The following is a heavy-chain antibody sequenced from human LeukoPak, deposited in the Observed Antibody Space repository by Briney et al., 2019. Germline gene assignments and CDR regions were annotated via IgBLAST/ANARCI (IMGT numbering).Heavy chain of an antibody. J-gene: IGHJ4*02. V-gene: IGHV4-59*12. CDR3: ARAAYSGYERGAYFDY. D-gene: IGHD5-12*01. Sequence: KPSETLSLTCTVSGGSISSYYWSWIRQPPGKGLEWIGYIYYSGSTYYNPSLKSRVTISVDTSKNQFSLKLSSVTAADTAVYYCARAAYSGYERGAYFDYWGQGTLVTVSS. CDR1: GGSISSYY. CDR2: IYYSGST.